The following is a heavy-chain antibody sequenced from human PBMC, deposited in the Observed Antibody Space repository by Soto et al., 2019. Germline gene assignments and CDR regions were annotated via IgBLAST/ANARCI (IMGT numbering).Heavy chain of an antibody. J-gene: IGHJ5*01. V-gene: IGHV3-23*01. CDR2: ISGSGSST. D-gene: IGHD2-15*01. CDR1: GFTFNTYA. CDR3: AKDRYCSGGSCYDDS. Sequence: PGGSLRLSCAASGFTFNTYAMSWVRQAPEKGLEWVSGISGSGSSTYYTDSVKGRFTISRDNSRNTLYLQMNTLRAEDTAVYYCAKDRYCSGGSCYDDSWGQGTLVTVSS.